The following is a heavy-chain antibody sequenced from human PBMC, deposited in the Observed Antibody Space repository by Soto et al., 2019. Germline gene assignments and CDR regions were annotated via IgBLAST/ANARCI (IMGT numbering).Heavy chain of an antibody. J-gene: IGHJ5*02. CDR2: IDPSDSQT. Sequence: PGESLKISCKGSGYSFAGYWITWVRQKPGKGLEWMGRIDPSDSQTYYSPSFRGHVTISVTKSITTVFLQWSSLRASDTAMYYCARDSYDFWSGYYRASRSWFDPWGQGTLVTVSS. V-gene: IGHV5-10-1*01. CDR1: GYSFAGYW. CDR3: ARDSYDFWSGYYRASRSWFDP. D-gene: IGHD3-3*01.